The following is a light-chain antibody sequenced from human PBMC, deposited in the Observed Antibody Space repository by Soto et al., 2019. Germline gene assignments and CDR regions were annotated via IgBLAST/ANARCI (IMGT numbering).Light chain of an antibody. Sequence: DVVMTQSPLSLPVTLGQPASISFGSSQSLVYSDGNTYLNWCQQRPGQSPRRLIYDTSSRATGIPDRFSGSGSGTDFTLTISRLEPEDFAVYYCQQYVSSPLTFGGGTKVDI. CDR2: DTS. V-gene: IGKV2-30*01. CDR3: QQYVSSPLT. CDR1: QSLVYSDGNTY. J-gene: IGKJ4*01.